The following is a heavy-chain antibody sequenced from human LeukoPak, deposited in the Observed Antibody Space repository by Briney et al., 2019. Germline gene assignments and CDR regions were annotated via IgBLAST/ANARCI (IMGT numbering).Heavy chain of an antibody. D-gene: IGHD2-2*01. J-gene: IGHJ5*02. V-gene: IGHV4-30-4*08. CDR3: AREYQLPPRWFDP. Sequence: SETLSLTCTVSGGSISSGDYYWSWIRQPPGKGLEWIGYIYYSGSTYYNPFLKSRVTISVDTSKNQFSLKLSSVTAADTAVYYCAREYQLPPRWFDPWGQGTLVTVSS. CDR2: IYYSGST. CDR1: GGSISSGDYY.